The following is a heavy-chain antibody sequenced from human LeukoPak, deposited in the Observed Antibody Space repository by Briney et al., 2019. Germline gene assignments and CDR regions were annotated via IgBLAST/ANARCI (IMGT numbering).Heavy chain of an antibody. CDR3: ARGGANFWSGYFDS. V-gene: IGHV4-39*02. Sequence: SETVPLTCSVSSGSFSSSRTYWGWIRQPPGKGLEWIGFMYYRGSTYYNPSLKNRVAISLDTSKNHFSLRLSTVTATDTAVYYCARGGANFWSGYFDSWGQGTPVIVSS. CDR2: MYYRGST. J-gene: IGHJ4*02. D-gene: IGHD3-3*01. CDR1: SGSFSSSRTY.